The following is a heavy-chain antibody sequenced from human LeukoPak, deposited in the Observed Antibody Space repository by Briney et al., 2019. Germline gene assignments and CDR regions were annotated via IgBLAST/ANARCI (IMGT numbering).Heavy chain of an antibody. Sequence: ASVKVSCKASGYTFTGYYMHWVRQAPGQGLEWMGWINPNSGGTNYAQKFQGRVTMTRDTSISTAYMELSRLRSDDTAVYYRARVFGGTELQGFDYWGQGTLVTVSS. CDR3: ARVFGGTELQGFDY. CDR2: INPNSGGT. D-gene: IGHD3-10*02. V-gene: IGHV1-2*02. CDR1: GYTFTGYY. J-gene: IGHJ4*02.